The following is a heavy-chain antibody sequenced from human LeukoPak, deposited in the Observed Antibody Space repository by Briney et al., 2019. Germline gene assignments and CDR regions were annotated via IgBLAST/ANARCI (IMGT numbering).Heavy chain of an antibody. D-gene: IGHD4-17*01. Sequence: SVKVSCKASGDSFKNYAVSWVRQAPGQGFEWMGGILTVFGTTNYEQKFQDRLTITTDESTTTAYMELNSLTSDDTAVYYCARPKSVTYGFDYWGQGTLVIVSS. CDR3: ARPKSVTYGFDY. V-gene: IGHV1-69*05. J-gene: IGHJ4*02. CDR1: GDSFKNYA. CDR2: ILTVFGTT.